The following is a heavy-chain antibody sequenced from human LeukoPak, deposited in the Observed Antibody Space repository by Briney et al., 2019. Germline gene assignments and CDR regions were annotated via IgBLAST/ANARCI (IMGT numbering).Heavy chain of an antibody. V-gene: IGHV3-74*01. Sequence: GGSLRLSCAASGFTFSSYWMHWVRQAPGKGLVWVSRINSDGSSTGYADSVKGRFTISRDNSKNTLYLQMNSLRAEDTAVYYCARDLALDIVVVPAAGPFDPWGQGTLVTVSS. J-gene: IGHJ5*02. CDR2: INSDGSST. CDR3: ARDLALDIVVVPAAGPFDP. CDR1: GFTFSSYW. D-gene: IGHD2-2*03.